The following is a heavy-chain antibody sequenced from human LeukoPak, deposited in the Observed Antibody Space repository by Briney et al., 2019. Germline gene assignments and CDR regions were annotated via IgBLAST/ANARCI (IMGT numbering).Heavy chain of an antibody. CDR3: AIKFSTYYDSSGYSS. D-gene: IGHD3-22*01. CDR2: IYYSGST. J-gene: IGHJ5*02. Sequence: SETLSLTCTVSGGSISSYYWGWIRQPPGKGLEWIGSIYYSGSTYYNPSLKSRVTISVDTSKNQFSLKLSSVTAADTAVYYCAIKFSTYYDSSGYSSWGQGTLVTVSS. CDR1: GGSISSYY. V-gene: IGHV4-39*07.